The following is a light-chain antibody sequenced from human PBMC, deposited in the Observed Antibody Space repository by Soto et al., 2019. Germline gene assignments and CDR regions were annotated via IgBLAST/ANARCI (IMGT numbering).Light chain of an antibody. V-gene: IGKV3-20*01. J-gene: IGKJ4*01. CDR1: QSVSSN. Sequence: EIVLTQSPGTLSLSPGERATLSCRASQSVSSNLAWYQQKPGQAPRLLIYVASTSATGIPARFSGSGSGTDFTLTFSRLEPEDFAVYYCEYYGTSITFGGGTKVDIK. CDR2: VAS. CDR3: EYYGTSIT.